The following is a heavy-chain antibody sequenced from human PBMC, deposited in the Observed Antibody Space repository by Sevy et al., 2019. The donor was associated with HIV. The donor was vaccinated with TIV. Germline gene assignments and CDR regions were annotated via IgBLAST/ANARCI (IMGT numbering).Heavy chain of an antibody. V-gene: IGHV1-18*01. Sequence: ASVKVSCKASGYTFTSYGISWVRQAPGQGLEWMGWISAYNGNTNYAQKIQGRVTMTTDTSTSTAYMELRSLRSDDTAVYYCARVGTSCCPTSGDYGMDVWGQGTTVTVSS. J-gene: IGHJ6*02. CDR3: ARVGTSCCPTSGDYGMDV. CDR2: ISAYNGNT. CDR1: GYTFTSYG. D-gene: IGHD2-2*01.